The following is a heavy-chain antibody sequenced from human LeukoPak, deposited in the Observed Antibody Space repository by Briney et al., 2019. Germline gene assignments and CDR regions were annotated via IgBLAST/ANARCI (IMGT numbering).Heavy chain of an antibody. Sequence: SETLSLTCTVSGGSISSYCWSWIRQPPGKGLEWIGYIYYSGSTNYNPSLKSRVTISVDTSKNQFSLKLSSVTAADTAVYYCARHAYSSSWLGEIDYWGQGTLVTVSS. CDR1: GGSISSYC. V-gene: IGHV4-59*01. CDR2: IYYSGST. CDR3: ARHAYSSSWLGEIDY. D-gene: IGHD6-13*01. J-gene: IGHJ4*02.